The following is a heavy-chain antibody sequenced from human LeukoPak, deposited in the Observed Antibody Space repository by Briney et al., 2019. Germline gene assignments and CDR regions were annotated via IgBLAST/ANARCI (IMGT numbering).Heavy chain of an antibody. V-gene: IGHV1-18*01. Sequence: ASVKVSCKTSGYTFTSYGISWVRQAPGQGLEWMGWISAYNGNTNYAQKLQGRVTMTTDTSISTAYMELSSLRSEDTAIYYCARGGYSYHNWGQGTLVTVSS. CDR3: ARGGYSYHN. D-gene: IGHD5-18*01. J-gene: IGHJ4*02. CDR1: GYTFTSYG. CDR2: ISAYNGNT.